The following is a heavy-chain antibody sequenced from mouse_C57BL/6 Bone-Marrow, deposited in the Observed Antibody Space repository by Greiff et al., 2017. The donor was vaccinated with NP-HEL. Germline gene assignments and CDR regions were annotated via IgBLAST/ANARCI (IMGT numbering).Heavy chain of an antibody. CDR3: ARYDGGYFDY. D-gene: IGHD2-12*01. CDR2: IHPSDGDT. J-gene: IGHJ2*01. Sequence: VQLQQPGAELVKPGASVKVSCKASGYTFTSYCMHWVKQRPGQGLEWIGRIHPSDGDTFYNQKFKGKATLTVDKSSSTAYMQLSSLTSEDSAVYYCARYDGGYFDYGGRGTTLTVSA. V-gene: IGHV1-74*01. CDR1: GYTFTSYC.